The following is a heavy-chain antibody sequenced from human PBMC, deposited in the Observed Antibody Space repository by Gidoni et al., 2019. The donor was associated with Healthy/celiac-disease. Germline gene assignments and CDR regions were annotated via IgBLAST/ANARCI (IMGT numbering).Heavy chain of an antibody. CDR2: IYYSGST. CDR3: ARQEWFDSRHFDY. CDR1: GGFISSSSFH. V-gene: IGHV4-39*01. D-gene: IGHD3-10*01. Sequence: QLQLQESGPGLAKPSETLSLTCTGSGGFISSSSFHCGWLRQPPVKGLEWIGSIYYSGSTYYNPYLKSRVTISVDTTKNQFSLKLSSVTAADTSVYYCARQEWFDSRHFDYWGQGTLVTVSS. J-gene: IGHJ4*02.